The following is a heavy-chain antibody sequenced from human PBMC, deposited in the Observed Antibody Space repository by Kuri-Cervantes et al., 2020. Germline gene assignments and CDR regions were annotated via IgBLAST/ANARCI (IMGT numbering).Heavy chain of an antibody. CDR3: AQTSIHYYDSSGDDAFDI. CDR2: IIPIFGTA. CDR1: GGTFSSYA. J-gene: IGHJ3*02. Sequence: SVKVSCKASGGTFSSYAISWVRQAPGQGLEWMGGIIPIFGTANYAQKFQGRVTMTRNTSISTAYLELSSLRSEDTAVYYCAQTSIHYYDSSGDDAFDIWGQGKMVTVSS. D-gene: IGHD3-22*01. V-gene: IGHV1-69*05.